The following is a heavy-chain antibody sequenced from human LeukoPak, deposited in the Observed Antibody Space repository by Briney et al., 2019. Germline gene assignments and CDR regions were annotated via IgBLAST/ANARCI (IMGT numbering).Heavy chain of an antibody. V-gene: IGHV3-30*18. CDR1: GFTFSSYG. D-gene: IGHD3-10*01. CDR3: AKEGSGSPVLDD. CDR2: ISYDGSNK. J-gene: IGHJ4*02. Sequence: GGSLRLSCAASGFTFSSYGMHWVRQAPGKGLEWVAVISYDGSNKYYADSVKGRFTISRDNSKNTLYLQMNSLRAEDTAVYYCAKEGSGSPVLDDWGQGTLVTVSS.